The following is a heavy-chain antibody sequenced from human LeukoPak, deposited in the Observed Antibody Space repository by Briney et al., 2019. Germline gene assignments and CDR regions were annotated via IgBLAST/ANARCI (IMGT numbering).Heavy chain of an antibody. CDR1: GFTVSSNY. V-gene: IGHV3-23*01. CDR2: ISGSGGST. D-gene: IGHD2-2*02. CDR3: AKDLHCSSTSCYRDFYYYYGMDV. J-gene: IGHJ6*02. Sequence: GGSLRLSCAISGFTVSSNYMSWVRQAPGKGLEWVSAISGSGGSTYYADSVKGRFTISRDNSKNTLYLQMNSLRAEDTAVYYCAKDLHCSSTSCYRDFYYYYGMDVWGQGTTVTVSS.